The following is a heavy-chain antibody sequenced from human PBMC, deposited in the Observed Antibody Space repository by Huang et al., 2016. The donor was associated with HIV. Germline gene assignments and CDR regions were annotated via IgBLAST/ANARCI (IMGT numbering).Heavy chain of an antibody. CDR1: GYTFSSFG. V-gene: IGHV1-18*01. Sequence: QVQLVQSGAEVKKPGASVKVSCKASGYTFSSFGISWVRQAPGPGLEWGGWISVYNGNTKFAQKFQGRLTMTTDTSTSTAYMELRSLRSDDTAVYYCARGGGIQLWLLGYYYMDVWGNGTTVTVSS. D-gene: IGHD5-18*01. J-gene: IGHJ6*03. CDR2: ISVYNGNT. CDR3: ARGGGIQLWLLGYYYMDV.